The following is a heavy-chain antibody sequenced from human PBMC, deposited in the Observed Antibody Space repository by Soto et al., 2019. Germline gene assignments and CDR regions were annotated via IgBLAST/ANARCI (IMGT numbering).Heavy chain of an antibody. D-gene: IGHD1-26*01. V-gene: IGHV3-53*01. J-gene: IGHJ4*02. CDR1: GFTVSNNY. CDR3: ARAPQGSYELAY. Sequence: PGGSLRLSCAASGFTVSNNYMTWVRQAPGKGLEWVSVIYSGGNAYYADSVKGRFTISRDNSKNTLYLQMNSLRVEDTAVYYCARAPQGSYELAYWGQGTLVTVSS. CDR2: IYSGGNA.